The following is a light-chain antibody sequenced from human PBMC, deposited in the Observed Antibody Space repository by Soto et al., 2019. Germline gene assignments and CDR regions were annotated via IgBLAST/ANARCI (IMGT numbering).Light chain of an antibody. J-gene: IGLJ1*01. CDR2: GVS. CDR3: SSYTRSSTLV. V-gene: IGLV2-14*01. CDR1: SSDVGGYNY. Sequence: QSVLTQPASVSGSPGQSITISCTGTSSDVGGYNYVSWYQQRPGKAPKLMIYGVSNRPSGVSNRFPGSKSGNTASLTISGLQAEDETDYYCSSYTRSSTLVFGTGTKVTVL.